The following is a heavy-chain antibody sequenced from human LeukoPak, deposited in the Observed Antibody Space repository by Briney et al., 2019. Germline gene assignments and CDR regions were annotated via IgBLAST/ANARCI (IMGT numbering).Heavy chain of an antibody. V-gene: IGHV4-59*01. Sequence: SETLSLTCTVSGGSISRYYWNWIRQPPGKGLEWIGYIHYSGSTNYNPSLKSRVTISVDTSKNQFSLKLSSVTAADTAVYYCARGADSSGYYSIFYFDYWGQGTLVTVSS. CDR2: IHYSGST. J-gene: IGHJ4*02. CDR1: GGSISRYY. CDR3: ARGADSSGYYSIFYFDY. D-gene: IGHD3-22*01.